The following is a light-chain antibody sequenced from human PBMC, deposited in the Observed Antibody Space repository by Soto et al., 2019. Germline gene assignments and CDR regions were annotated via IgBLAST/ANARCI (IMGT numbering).Light chain of an antibody. CDR3: LQVLQNPLT. V-gene: IGKV2-28*01. CDR1: QSLLHSNGYNY. Sequence: DVVMTQSPLSLPVTPGEPASISCRSIQSLLHSNGYNYLDWYLQKPGQSPQLLIYLGSNRASGVPDRFSGSGSGTDFTLKISRVEAEDVGVYYCLQVLQNPLTFGGGTKVEIK. J-gene: IGKJ4*01. CDR2: LGS.